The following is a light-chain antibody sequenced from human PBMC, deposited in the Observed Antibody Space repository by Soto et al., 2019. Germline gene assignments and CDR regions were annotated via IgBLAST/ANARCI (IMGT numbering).Light chain of an antibody. Sequence: DIVMTQTPLSLSVTPGQPASMSCKSSQSLLYSDGKTFLYWYVQKPGQPPQLLIFEVSKRSSGVQVRFSGSWSGTDFSLKISRVEADDVGVYYCMQGIQLPGSFGQGTRLEIK. V-gene: IGKV2D-29*01. J-gene: IGKJ5*01. CDR3: MQGIQLPGS. CDR1: QSLLYSDGKTF. CDR2: EVS.